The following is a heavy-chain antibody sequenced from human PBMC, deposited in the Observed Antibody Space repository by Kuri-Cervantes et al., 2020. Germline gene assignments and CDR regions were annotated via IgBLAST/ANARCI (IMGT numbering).Heavy chain of an antibody. D-gene: IGHD4-17*01. CDR2: IYYSGST. Sequence: GSLRLSCTVSGGSISSYYWSWIRQPPGKGLEWIGYIYYSGSTNYNPSLKSRVTISVDKSKNQFSLKLSSVTAADTAVYYCARGDGDAYYYYGMDVWGQGTTVTVSS. J-gene: IGHJ6*02. CDR1: GGSISSYY. V-gene: IGHV4-59*12. CDR3: ARGDGDAYYYYGMDV.